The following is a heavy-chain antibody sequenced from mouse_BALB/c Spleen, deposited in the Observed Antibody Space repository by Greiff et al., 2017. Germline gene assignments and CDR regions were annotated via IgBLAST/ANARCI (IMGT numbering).Heavy chain of an antibody. CDR3: ASLRLGYAMDY. D-gene: IGHD1-2*01. CDR1: GFNIKDTY. Sequence: EVQLQQSGAELVKPGASVKLSCTASGFNIKDTYMHWVKQRPEQGLEWIGRIDPANGNTKYDPKFQGKATITADTSSNTAYLQLSSLTSEDTAVYYCASLRLGYAMDYWGQGTSVTVSS. CDR2: IDPANGNT. J-gene: IGHJ4*01. V-gene: IGHV14-3*02.